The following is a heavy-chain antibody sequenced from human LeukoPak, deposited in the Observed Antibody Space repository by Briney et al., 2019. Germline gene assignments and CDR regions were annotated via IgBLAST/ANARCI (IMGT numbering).Heavy chain of an antibody. CDR1: GGSISSYY. Sequence: PSETLSLTCTVSGGSISSYYWSWIRQPAGKGLEWIGRIYTSGSTNYNPSLKSRVTMSVVTSKNQFSLKLSSVTAADTAVYYCARTGAGYYYYYMDVWGKGTTVTVSS. CDR3: ARTGAGYYYYYMDV. J-gene: IGHJ6*03. CDR2: IYTSGST. D-gene: IGHD1-26*01. V-gene: IGHV4-4*07.